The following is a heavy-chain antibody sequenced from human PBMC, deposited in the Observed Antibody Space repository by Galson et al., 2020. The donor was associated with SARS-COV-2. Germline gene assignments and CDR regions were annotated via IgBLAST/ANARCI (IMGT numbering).Heavy chain of an antibody. Sequence: SETLSLTCTVSGGSISSYYWSWIRQPPGKGLEWIGYIYYSGSTNYNPSLKSRVTISVDTSKNQFSLKLSSVTAADTAVYYCATNSHYCSGGSCSNIFDYWGQGTLVTVSS. D-gene: IGHD2-15*01. J-gene: IGHJ4*02. V-gene: IGHV4-59*01. CDR2: IYYSGST. CDR3: ATNSHYCSGGSCSNIFDY. CDR1: GGSISSYY.